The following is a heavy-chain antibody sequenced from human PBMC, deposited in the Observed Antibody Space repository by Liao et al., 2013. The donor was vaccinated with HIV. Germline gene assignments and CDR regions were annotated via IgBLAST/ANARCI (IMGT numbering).Heavy chain of an antibody. CDR3: AREGDDYGDYGRDFGY. V-gene: IGHV4-34*09. CDR1: GGSISGYY. D-gene: IGHD4-17*01. Sequence: QVQLQESGPGLVKPSETLSLTCTVSGGSISGYYWSWIRQPPGKGLEWIGEINHSGSTNYNPSLKSRVTISVDTSKNQFSLKLSSVTAADTAVYYCAREGDDYGDYGRDFGYWGQGTLVTVSS. CDR2: INHSGST. J-gene: IGHJ4*02.